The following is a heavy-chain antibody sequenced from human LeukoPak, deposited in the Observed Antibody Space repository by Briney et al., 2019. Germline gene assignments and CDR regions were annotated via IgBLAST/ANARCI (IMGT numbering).Heavy chain of an antibody. J-gene: IGHJ5*02. V-gene: IGHV3-23*01. Sequence: TGGSLRLSCAASGFTFSSYAMSWVRQAPGKGLEWVSAISGSGGSTYYADSVKGRFTISRDNSKNTLYLQMNSLRAEETAVYYCAKDDGEDYYDSSGYWFDPWSQGTLVTVSS. CDR1: GFTFSSYA. D-gene: IGHD3-22*01. CDR2: ISGSGGST. CDR3: AKDDGEDYYDSSGYWFDP.